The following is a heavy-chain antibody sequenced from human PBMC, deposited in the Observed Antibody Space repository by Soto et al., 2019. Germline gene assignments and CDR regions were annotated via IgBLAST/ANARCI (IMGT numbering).Heavy chain of an antibody. V-gene: IGHV3-23*01. CDR1: GFTFSSYA. D-gene: IGHD3-22*01. CDR2: ISGSGGST. J-gene: IGHJ4*02. Sequence: EVQLLESGGGLVQPGGSLRLSCAASGFTFSSYAMSWVRQAPGKGLEWVSAISGSGGSTYYADSVKGRFTISRDNSKNPLYLQMNSLRAEDTAVYYCAKARVYYYDSSGYECFDYWGQGTLVTVSS. CDR3: AKARVYYYDSSGYECFDY.